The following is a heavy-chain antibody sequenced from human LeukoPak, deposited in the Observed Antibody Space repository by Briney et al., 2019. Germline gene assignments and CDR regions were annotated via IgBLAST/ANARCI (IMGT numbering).Heavy chain of an antibody. J-gene: IGHJ4*02. Sequence: GGSLRLSCAASGFTFKSYDMHWVRQAAGEGLEWVSAIGTAGDTYYPGSVKGRFTISRENAKNSLYLQMNSLRAGDTAVYYCARDLWAAAASTNWGQGTLVTVSS. CDR3: ARDLWAAAASTN. CDR2: IGTAGDT. V-gene: IGHV3-13*01. CDR1: GFTFKSYD. D-gene: IGHD6-13*01.